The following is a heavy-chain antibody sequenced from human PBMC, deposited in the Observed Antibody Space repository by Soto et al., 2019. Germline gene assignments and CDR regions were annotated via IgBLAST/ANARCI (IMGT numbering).Heavy chain of an antibody. CDR2: IYYIAGP. CDR3: ARAGGYCSSTSCYDGMDV. J-gene: IGHJ6*02. V-gene: IGHV4-30-4*01. D-gene: IGHD2-2*01. CDR1: GDPVSNGDYS. Sequence: SETLSLTCSVSGDPVSNGDYSWSWIRQPPGKGLEWIGYIYYIAGPYYNPSLKSRVTISVDTSKNQFSLKLSSVTAADTAVYYCARAGGYCSSTSCYDGMDVWGQGTTVTVSS.